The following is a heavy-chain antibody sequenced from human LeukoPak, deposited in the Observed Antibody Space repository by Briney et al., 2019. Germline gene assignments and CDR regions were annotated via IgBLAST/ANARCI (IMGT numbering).Heavy chain of an antibody. CDR2: IYHSGST. J-gene: IGHJ3*02. CDR3: ARGGWTVGAFDI. D-gene: IGHD5-12*01. V-gene: IGHV4-38-2*02. Sequence: TSETLSLTCTVSGYSISSGYYWGWIRQPPGKGLEWIGSIYHSGSTYYNPSLKSRVTISVDRSKNQFSLKLSSVTAADTAVYYCARGGWTVGAFDIWGQGTMVTVSS. CDR1: GYSISSGYY.